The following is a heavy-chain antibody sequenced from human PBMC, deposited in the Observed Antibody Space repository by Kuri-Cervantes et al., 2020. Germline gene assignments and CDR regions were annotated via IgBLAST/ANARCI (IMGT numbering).Heavy chain of an antibody. J-gene: IGHJ4*02. CDR2: IYYSGST. Sequence: LRLSCAASGFTFSDYYWSWIRQQPGKGLEWIGYIYYSGSTYYNPSLKSLVTISVDTSKNQFSLKLSSVTAADTAVYYCARGPLAARYFDYWGQGTLVTVSS. V-gene: IGHV4-31*01. CDR3: ARGPLAARYFDY. CDR1: GFTFSDYY. D-gene: IGHD6-6*01.